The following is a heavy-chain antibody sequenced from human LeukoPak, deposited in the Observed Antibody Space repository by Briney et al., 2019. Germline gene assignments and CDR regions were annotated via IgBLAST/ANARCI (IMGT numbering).Heavy chain of an antibody. D-gene: IGHD4/OR15-4a*01. Sequence: GGSLRLSCEASGFTFNSYAIHWVRQVPGKGLQWVAFIRYDGSDKYYADSVKGRFTISRDNSKNTLYLQLNSLIPDDMAVYYCARGYGENYLNYWGQGTLVTVST. V-gene: IGHV3-30*02. CDR2: IRYDGSDK. CDR1: GFTFNSYA. J-gene: IGHJ4*02. CDR3: ARGYGENYLNY.